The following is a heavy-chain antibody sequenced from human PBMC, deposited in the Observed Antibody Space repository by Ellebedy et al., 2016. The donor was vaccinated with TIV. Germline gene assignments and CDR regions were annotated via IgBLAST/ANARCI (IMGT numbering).Heavy chain of an antibody. CDR3: ARRQRDSETGSYFFDS. CDR1: GASISNSY. J-gene: IGHJ4*02. CDR2: MSDSGAS. V-gene: IGHV4-59*12. D-gene: IGHD1-1*01. Sequence: SETLSLXCSVSGASISNSYWAWIRLPPGKGLEWIAYMSDSGASNYSPSLRSRVTMSVDTSKSQFSLKMNSVTAADTAVYYCARRQRDSETGSYFFDSWGQGTLVTVSS.